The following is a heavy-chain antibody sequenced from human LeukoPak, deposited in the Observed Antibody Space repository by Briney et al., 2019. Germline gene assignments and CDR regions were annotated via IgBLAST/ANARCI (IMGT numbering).Heavy chain of an antibody. V-gene: IGHV3-66*01. CDR2: IYSGGST. J-gene: IGHJ4*02. CDR3: AKGEEWFGELLVPFDY. D-gene: IGHD3-10*01. Sequence: GGSLRLSCAASGFTVSSNYMSWVRQAPGKGLEWVSVIYSGGSTYYADSVKGRFTISRDNPKNTLYLQMNSLRAEDTAVYYCAKGEEWFGELLVPFDYWGQGTLVTVSS. CDR1: GFTVSSNY.